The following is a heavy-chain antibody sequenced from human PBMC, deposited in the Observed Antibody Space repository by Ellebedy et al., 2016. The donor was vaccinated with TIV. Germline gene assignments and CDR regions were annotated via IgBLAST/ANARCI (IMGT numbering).Heavy chain of an antibody. J-gene: IGHJ4*02. CDR2: IRTDGSNK. Sequence: PGGSLRLSCVASGFSFSSYGMHWVRQAPGKGLEWVAFIRTDGSNKFYTESVEGRFTISRDNVKNIVHLQTNSLRAEDTAVYYCARDRWPYVFDCWGQGTLVTVSS. V-gene: IGHV3-30*02. CDR1: GFSFSSYG. CDR3: ARDRWPYVFDC. D-gene: IGHD3-10*02.